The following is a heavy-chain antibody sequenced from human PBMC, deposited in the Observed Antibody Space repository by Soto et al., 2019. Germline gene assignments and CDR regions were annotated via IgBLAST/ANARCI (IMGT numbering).Heavy chain of an antibody. CDR3: ARLPLGRFGELGGCYMDV. J-gene: IGHJ6*03. V-gene: IGHV3-23*01. CDR2: ISGSGGST. Sequence: GGSLRLSCAASGFTFSSYAMSWVRQAPGKGLEWVSAISGSGGSTYYADSVKGRFTISRDNSKNTLYLQMNSLRAEDTAVYYCARLPLGRFGELGGCYMDVWGKGTTVTVSS. D-gene: IGHD3-10*01. CDR1: GFTFSSYA.